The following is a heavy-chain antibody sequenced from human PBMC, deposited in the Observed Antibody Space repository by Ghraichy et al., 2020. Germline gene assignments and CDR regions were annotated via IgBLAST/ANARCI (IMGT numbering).Heavy chain of an antibody. V-gene: IGHV1-69*13. D-gene: IGHD3-16*01. Sequence: SVKVSCKASGGTFSSYAISWVRQAPGQGLEWMGGIIPIFGTANYAQKFQGRVTITADESTSTAYMELSSLRSEDTAVYYCARDFFGGSVGGNRGYWGQGTLVTVSS. CDR3: ARDFFGGSVGGNRGY. CDR2: IIPIFGTA. J-gene: IGHJ4*02. CDR1: GGTFSSYA.